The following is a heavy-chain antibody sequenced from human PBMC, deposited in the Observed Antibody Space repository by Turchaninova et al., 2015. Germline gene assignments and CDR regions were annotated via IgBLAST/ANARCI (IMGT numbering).Heavy chain of an antibody. D-gene: IGHD4-11*01. CDR2: INAGNGNT. CDR1: GNTVTSDA. J-gene: IGHJ4*02. V-gene: IGHV1-3*01. CDR3: ARFDYSNYYYFDY. Sequence: QVQLVQSGAEVKKPGASLNDASKASGNTVTSDAMHWVRQAPGQRLEWMGWINAGNGNTKYSQKFQGRVTITRDTSASTAYMELSSLRSEDTAVYYCARFDYSNYYYFDYWGQGTLVTVSS.